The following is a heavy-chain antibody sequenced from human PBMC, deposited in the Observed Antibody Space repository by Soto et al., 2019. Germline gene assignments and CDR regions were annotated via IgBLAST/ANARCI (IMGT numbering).Heavy chain of an antibody. CDR1: GFTVSSNY. D-gene: IGHD4-4*01. J-gene: IGHJ5*02. V-gene: IGHV3-53*01. CDR2: IYSGGST. Sequence: GGSLRLSCEASGFTVSSNYMSWVRQAPGKGLEWVSVIYSGGSTYYADSVKGRFTISRDNSKNTLYLQMNSLRAEDTAVYYCARDKLGNFGFDPWGQGTLVTVSS. CDR3: ARDKLGNFGFDP.